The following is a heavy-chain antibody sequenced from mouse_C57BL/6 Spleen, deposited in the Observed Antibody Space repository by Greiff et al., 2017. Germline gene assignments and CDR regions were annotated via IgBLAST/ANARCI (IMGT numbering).Heavy chain of an antibody. CDR3: ASTLYDYDESVAY. D-gene: IGHD2-4*01. CDR2: ISSGSSNI. J-gene: IGHJ3*01. V-gene: IGHV5-17*01. Sequence: EVMLVESGGGLVKPGGSLKLSCAASGFTFSDYGMHWVRQAPEKGLEWVAYISSGSSNIYYADTVKGRFTLARDNAKNTLFLQMTSLRSEDADMYYCASTLYDYDESVAYWGQGTLVTVSA. CDR1: GFTFSDYG.